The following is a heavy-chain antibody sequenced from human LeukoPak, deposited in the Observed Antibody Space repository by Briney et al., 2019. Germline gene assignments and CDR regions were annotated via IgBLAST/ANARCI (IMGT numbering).Heavy chain of an antibody. D-gene: IGHD2-15*01. J-gene: IGHJ3*02. Sequence: PGGSLRLSCVASGFTFSNFAMHWVRQAPGKGLEWVSSISSSSSYIYYADSVKGRFTISRDNAKNSLYLQMNSLRAEDTAVYYCARRRSGGDAFDIWGQGTMVTVSS. CDR1: GFTFSNFA. CDR2: ISSSSSYI. V-gene: IGHV3-21*01. CDR3: ARRRSGGDAFDI.